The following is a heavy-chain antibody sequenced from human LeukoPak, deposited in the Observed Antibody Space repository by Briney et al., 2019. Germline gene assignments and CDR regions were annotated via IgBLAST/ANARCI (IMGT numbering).Heavy chain of an antibody. Sequence: GGSLRLSCAASGFAFSTYGIHWVRQAPGKGLDWVAFISYDGSNNYYADSVKGRFTISRDNSKNTLYLQMNSLRAEDTAVYYCAKHSSSSNYYYRMDVWGPGTTVTVSS. CDR1: GFAFSTYG. D-gene: IGHD6-6*01. CDR3: AKHSSSSNYYYRMDV. V-gene: IGHV3-30*18. J-gene: IGHJ6*02. CDR2: ISYDGSNN.